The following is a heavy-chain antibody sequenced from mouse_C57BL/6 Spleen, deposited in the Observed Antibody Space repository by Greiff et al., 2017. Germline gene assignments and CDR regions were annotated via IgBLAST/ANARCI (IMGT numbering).Heavy chain of an antibody. CDR2: IYPRDGST. CDR1: GYTFTSYD. J-gene: IGHJ2*01. CDR3: ASITTVVATVVATAWFDY. V-gene: IGHV1-85*01. D-gene: IGHD1-1*01. Sequence: VQLQQSGPELVKPGASVKLSCKASGYTFTSYDINWVKQRPGQGLEWIGWIYPRDGSTKYNEKFKGKATLTVDTSSSTAYMELHSLTSEGSAVYFCASITTVVATVVATAWFDYWGQGTTLTVSS.